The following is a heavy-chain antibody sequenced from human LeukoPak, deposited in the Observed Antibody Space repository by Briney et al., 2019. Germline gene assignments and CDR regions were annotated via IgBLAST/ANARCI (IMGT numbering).Heavy chain of an antibody. V-gene: IGHV3-23*01. CDR2: ITGSGGST. D-gene: IGHD1-14*01. J-gene: IGHJ4*02. CDR3: GKDEQGFGMQTSH. CDR1: GFDFSSYA. Sequence: GGSLRLSCAASGFDFSSYAVSWVRQAPGKGLEWVSAITGSGGSTYYADSVKGRFTVSRDHPRNTLYLQMNSLRAEDTAVYYCGKDEQGFGMQTSHWGQGTLVTVSS.